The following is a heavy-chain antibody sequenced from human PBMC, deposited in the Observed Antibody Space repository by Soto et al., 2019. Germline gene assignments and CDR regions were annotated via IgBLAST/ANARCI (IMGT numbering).Heavy chain of an antibody. CDR2: ISYDGSNK. J-gene: IGHJ4*02. CDR3: AKASYDILTGYPPGYFDY. D-gene: IGHD3-9*01. Sequence: GGSLRLSCAASGFTFSSYGMHWVRQAPGKGLEWVAVISYDGSNKYYADSVKGRFTISRDNSKNTLYLQMNSLRAEDTAVYYCAKASYDILTGYPPGYFDYWGQGTLVTVSS. V-gene: IGHV3-30*18. CDR1: GFTFSSYG.